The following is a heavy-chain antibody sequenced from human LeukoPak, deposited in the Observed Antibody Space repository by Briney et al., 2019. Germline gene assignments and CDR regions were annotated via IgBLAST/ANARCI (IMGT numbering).Heavy chain of an antibody. D-gene: IGHD2-15*01. Sequence: PGGSLRLSCSASGFTFSSYDMHWVRQAPGKGLQYLSHISTNGEHTYYADSVRGRFTISRDNSKNTLYLQMSSLSAEDTAVYYFVKTNSGAYDYWGQGTLVTVSS. V-gene: IGHV3-64D*06. CDR1: GFTFSSYD. CDR2: ISTNGEHT. J-gene: IGHJ4*02. CDR3: VKTNSGAYDY.